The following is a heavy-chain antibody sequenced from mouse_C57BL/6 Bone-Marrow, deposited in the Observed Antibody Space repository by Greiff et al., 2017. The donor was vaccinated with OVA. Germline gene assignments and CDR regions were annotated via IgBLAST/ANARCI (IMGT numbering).Heavy chain of an antibody. CDR1: GFTFSSYA. CDR2: ISAGGSYT. D-gene: IGHD2-4*01. J-gene: IGHJ3*01. CDR3: ARESPIYDYDGAWVAY. V-gene: IGHV5-4*01. Sequence: EVMLVESGGGLVKPGGSLKLSCAASGFTFSSYAMSWVRQTPEKRLEWVATISAGGSYTYYPDNVKGRFTISRDNAKNHRYLQVSHLKSEDTAMYDCARESPIYDYDGAWVAYWGQGTLVTVSA.